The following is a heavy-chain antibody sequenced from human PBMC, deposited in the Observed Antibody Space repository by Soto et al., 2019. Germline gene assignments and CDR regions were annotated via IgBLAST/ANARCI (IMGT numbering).Heavy chain of an antibody. CDR2: IAYDGRNK. CDR1: GFTFSSYA. Sequence: QVQLVESGGGVVQPGRSLRLSCAASGFTFSSYAMHGVRQAAGKGLEWVAVIAYDGRNKYYADSVKGRFTISRDNSKNTLYLQMNSLRSEDTAVYYCARELERVFDYWGQGTLVTVSS. D-gene: IGHD1-1*01. V-gene: IGHV3-30*04. J-gene: IGHJ4*02. CDR3: ARELERVFDY.